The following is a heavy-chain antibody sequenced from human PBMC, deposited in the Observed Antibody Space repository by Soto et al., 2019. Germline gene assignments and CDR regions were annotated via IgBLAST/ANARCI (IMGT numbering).Heavy chain of an antibody. CDR1: GFTFINYP. D-gene: IGHD6-19*01. CDR3: AKSVAVRNNYFDS. CDR2: LSSSGGTT. Sequence: GGSLRLSCAASGFTFINYPMIWVRQAPGKGLEWVSTLSSSGGTTLYADSVKGRFTISRDNSKNTLYLQMNSLRAEDTAVYYCAKSVAVRNNYFDSWGQGALVTVSS. V-gene: IGHV3-23*01. J-gene: IGHJ4*02.